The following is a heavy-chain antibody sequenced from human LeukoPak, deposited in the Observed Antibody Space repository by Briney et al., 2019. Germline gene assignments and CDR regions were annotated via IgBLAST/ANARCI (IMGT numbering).Heavy chain of an antibody. Sequence: GGSLRLSCAASGFTFSDYTMNWVRQAPGKGLEWVSSITSNTYYIYYADSVEGRFTISRDNAKNSLYLQMSSLRAEDTAVYYCARDPGYGSWGQGTLVTVSS. D-gene: IGHD5-18*01. CDR1: GFTFSDYT. J-gene: IGHJ4*02. CDR3: ARDPGYGS. V-gene: IGHV3-21*01. CDR2: ITSNTYYI.